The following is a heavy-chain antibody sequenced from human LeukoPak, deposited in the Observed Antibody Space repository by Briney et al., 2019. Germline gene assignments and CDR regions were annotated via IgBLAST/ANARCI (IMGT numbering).Heavy chain of an antibody. CDR1: GYTFTSYD. V-gene: IGHV1-8*01. Sequence: GASVNVSCTASGYTFTSYDINWVRQATGQGLEWMGWMNPNSGNTGYAQKFQGRVTMTRDTSISTAYMELSSLRSEDTAVYYCARGLRWNAFDIWGQGTMVTVSS. D-gene: IGHD5-12*01. J-gene: IGHJ3*02. CDR3: ARGLRWNAFDI. CDR2: MNPNSGNT.